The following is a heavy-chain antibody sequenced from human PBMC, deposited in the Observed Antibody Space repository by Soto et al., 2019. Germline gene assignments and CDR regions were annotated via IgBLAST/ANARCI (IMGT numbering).Heavy chain of an antibody. D-gene: IGHD3-9*01. V-gene: IGHV4-30-2*01. J-gene: IGHJ4*02. CDR2: IYHSGST. CDR3: ARGMAEEQIFYYFDY. Sequence: ASETLSLTCAVSGGSISSGGYSWSWIRQPPGKGLEWIGYIYHSGSTYYNPSLKSRVTISVDRSKNQFSLKLSSVTAADTAVYYCARGMAEEQIFYYFDYWGQGALVTVSS. CDR1: GGSISSGGYS.